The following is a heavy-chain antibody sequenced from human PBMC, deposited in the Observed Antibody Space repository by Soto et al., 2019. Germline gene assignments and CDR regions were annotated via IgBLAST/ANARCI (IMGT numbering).Heavy chain of an antibody. CDR3: AHGTFGGIIVAGAMDV. J-gene: IGHJ6*02. CDR2: IYWDDDK. D-gene: IGHD3-16*02. CDR1: GFSLSSTGVG. V-gene: IGHV2-5*02. Sequence: SGPPLANPSPPLTLTYAFSGFSLSSTGVGVAWMRQLPGKALEWLAVIYWDDDKRYSTSLKNRLTVSKDTSKNQVVLTMTNVAPADTATDYCAHGTFGGIIVAGAMDVWGQGTTVTVSS.